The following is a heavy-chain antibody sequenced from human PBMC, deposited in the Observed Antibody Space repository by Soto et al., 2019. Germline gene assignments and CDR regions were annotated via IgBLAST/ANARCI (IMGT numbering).Heavy chain of an antibody. V-gene: IGHV2-26*01. CDR1: GFSLSNARMG. D-gene: IGHD3-3*01. Sequence: QVTLKESGPVLVKPTETLTLTCTVSGFSLSNARMGVSWIRQPPGKALEWLAHIFSNDEKSYSTSLKSRLTIYKDTGEIQVVLTMTNMDPVDTATYYCARIQHDFWSCYHDSSYWYFDLWGRGTLVTVSS. J-gene: IGHJ2*01. CDR3: ARIQHDFWSCYHDSSYWYFDL. CDR2: IFSNDEK.